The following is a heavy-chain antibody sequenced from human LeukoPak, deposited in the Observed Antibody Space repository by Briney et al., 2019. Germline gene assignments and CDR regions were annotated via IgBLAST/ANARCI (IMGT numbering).Heavy chain of an antibody. CDR2: IIPIFGTA. CDR3: ARDPSGYDFWFDP. V-gene: IGHV1-69*05. J-gene: IGHJ5*02. Sequence: ASVKVSCKASGGTFSSYAISWVRQAPGQGLEWMGRIIPIFGTANYAQKFQGRVTITTDESTSTAYMGLSSLRSEDTAVYYCARDPSGYDFWFDPWGQGTLVTVSS. CDR1: GGTFSSYA. D-gene: IGHD5-12*01.